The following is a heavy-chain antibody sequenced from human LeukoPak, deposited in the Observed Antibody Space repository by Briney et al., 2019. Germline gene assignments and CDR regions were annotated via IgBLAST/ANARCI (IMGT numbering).Heavy chain of an antibody. Sequence: ASVKVSCKASGYTFTSYDINWVRQATGQGLEWMGWINPNSGGTNYAQKFQGRVTMTRDTSISTAYMELSRLRSDDTAVYYCARDRSSNYDYWGQGTLVTVSS. CDR2: INPNSGGT. V-gene: IGHV1-2*02. CDR3: ARDRSSNYDY. D-gene: IGHD4-4*01. CDR1: GYTFTSYD. J-gene: IGHJ4*02.